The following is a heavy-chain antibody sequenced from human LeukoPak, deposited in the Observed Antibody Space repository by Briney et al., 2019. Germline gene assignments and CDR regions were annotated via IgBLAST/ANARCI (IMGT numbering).Heavy chain of an antibody. Sequence: GASVKVSCKASGGTFSSYAISWVGQAPGQGLEWMGGIIPIFGTANYAQKFQGRVTITADESTSTAYMELSSLRSEDTAVYYCARGVLEYQLLAWFDPWGQGTLVTVSS. CDR1: GGTFSSYA. CDR2: IIPIFGTA. V-gene: IGHV1-69*13. J-gene: IGHJ5*02. CDR3: ARGVLEYQLLAWFDP. D-gene: IGHD2-2*01.